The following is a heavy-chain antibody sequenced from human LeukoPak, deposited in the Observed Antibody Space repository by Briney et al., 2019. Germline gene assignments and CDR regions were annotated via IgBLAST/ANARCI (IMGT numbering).Heavy chain of an antibody. Sequence: GASVKVSCKASGYTFTGYYMHWVRQAPGQGLEWMGWISTNNGDTKYGKKFQGRVIMTTDTSTSTAYMEVRSLRSDDTAVYYCARDDDYNPLVHWGQGTLVTVSS. D-gene: IGHD4/OR15-4a*01. V-gene: IGHV1-2*02. CDR3: ARDDDYNPLVH. CDR2: ISTNNGDT. CDR1: GYTFTGYY. J-gene: IGHJ4*02.